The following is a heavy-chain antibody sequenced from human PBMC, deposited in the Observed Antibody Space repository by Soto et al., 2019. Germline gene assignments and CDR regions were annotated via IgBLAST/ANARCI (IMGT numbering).Heavy chain of an antibody. CDR3: VKDGLTSVFGLVHDGSDI. CDR1: GFSFGDYG. CDR2: ISWNSGNI. V-gene: IGHV3-9*01. Sequence: EVQLVESGGGSVQPGRSLRLSCVASGFSFGDYGMHWVRQAPGRGPEWDSGISWNSGNIGYAETVKGRFTISRDNAKNSLYLQMNSLRAEDTALYYCVKDGLTSVFGLVHDGSDIWGHGTMVTVSS. J-gene: IGHJ3*02. D-gene: IGHD3-3*01.